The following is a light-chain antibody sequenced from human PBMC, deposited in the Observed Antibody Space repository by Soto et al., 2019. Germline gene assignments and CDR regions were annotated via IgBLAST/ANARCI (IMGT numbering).Light chain of an antibody. CDR2: GAS. CDR1: QSVGSSN. J-gene: IGKJ5*01. CDR3: QQYGSSPPIT. V-gene: IGKV3-20*01. Sequence: EVVLTQSRGTLALSPGERATLSCSASQSVGSSNVAWYQQKPGQAPRLLIYGASSRATGIPDRFSGSGSGTDFTLTISRLEPEDFAVYFCQQYGSSPPITFGQGTRLEIK.